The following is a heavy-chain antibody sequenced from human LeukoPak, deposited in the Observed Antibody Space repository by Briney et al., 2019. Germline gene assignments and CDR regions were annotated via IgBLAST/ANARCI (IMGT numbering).Heavy chain of an antibody. CDR2: VYNGNT. V-gene: IGHV4-39*01. Sequence: SQTLSLTCTVSVGSISSSSYYWGYFRQPPRKGLEWIGSVYNGNTYYNPSLKSRATISADTSKNQFSLKLTSVTAADTAVYYCARLWRAAIDYGGQGTLVTVSS. CDR3: ARLWRAAIDY. J-gene: IGHJ4*02. CDR1: VGSISSSSYY. D-gene: IGHD1-1*01.